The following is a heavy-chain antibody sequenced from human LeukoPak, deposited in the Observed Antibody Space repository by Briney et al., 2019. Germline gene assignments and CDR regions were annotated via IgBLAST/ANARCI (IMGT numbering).Heavy chain of an antibody. CDR3: ARRSYCSGGSCYLPYYYYMDV. CDR2: IYYSGST. Sequence: SETLSLTCTVSGGSISSGDYYWSWIRQPPGTGLEWIGYIYYSGSTYYNPSLKSRVTISVDTSENQFSLKLSSVTAADTAVYYCARRSYCSGGSCYLPYYYYMDVWGKGTTVTVSS. V-gene: IGHV4-30-4*08. CDR1: GGSISSGDYY. J-gene: IGHJ6*03. D-gene: IGHD2-15*01.